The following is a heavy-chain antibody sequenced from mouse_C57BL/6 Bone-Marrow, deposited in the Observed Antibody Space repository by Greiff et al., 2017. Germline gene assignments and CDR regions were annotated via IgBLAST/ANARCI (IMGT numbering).Heavy chain of an antibody. D-gene: IGHD2-12*01. Sequence: QVQLQQSGAELVRPGTSVKMSCKASGYTFTNYWIGWAKQRPGHGLEWIGDIYPGGGYTNYHEKFKGKATLTADKSSSTAYMQFSSLTSEDSAIYYCARSAYYSSWFAYWGQGTLVTVSA. CDR1: GYTFTNYW. V-gene: IGHV1-63*01. CDR3: ARSAYYSSWFAY. J-gene: IGHJ3*01. CDR2: IYPGGGYT.